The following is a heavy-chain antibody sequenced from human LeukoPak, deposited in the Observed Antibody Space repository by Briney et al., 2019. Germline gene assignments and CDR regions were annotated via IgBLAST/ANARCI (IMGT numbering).Heavy chain of an antibody. CDR3: ARDYQTEAPDY. J-gene: IGHJ4*02. CDR2: INPNSGVT. Sequence: ASVKVSCKASGYTFSGYYIHWVRQGPGQGLEWMGWINPNSGVTDYAHKFQGRVTMTRDTSISTAYMELSRLSSDDTAVYYCARDYQTEAPDYWGQGTLVTVSS. V-gene: IGHV1-2*07. CDR1: GYTFSGYY.